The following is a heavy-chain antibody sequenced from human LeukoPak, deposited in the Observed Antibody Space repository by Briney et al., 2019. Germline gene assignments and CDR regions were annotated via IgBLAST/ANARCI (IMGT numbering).Heavy chain of an antibody. J-gene: IGHJ4*02. CDR2: IYYSGST. CDR1: GGSISSYY. Sequence: SETLSLTCAVSGGSISSYYWSWIRQPPGKGLEWIGFIYYSGSTNYNPSLESRVTISVDTSKKQFSLKLRSVTAADTAVYYCARGGSVHYFDYWGQGTLVTVSS. CDR3: ARGGSVHYFDY. D-gene: IGHD3-16*01. V-gene: IGHV4-59*01.